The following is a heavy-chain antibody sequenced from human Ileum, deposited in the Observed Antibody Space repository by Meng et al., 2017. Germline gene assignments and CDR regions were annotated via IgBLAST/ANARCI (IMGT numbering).Heavy chain of an antibody. J-gene: IGHJ6*02. CDR2: IDYSGST. CDR3: ARVVTSFGYGLDV. V-gene: IGHV4-31*01. Sequence: SETLSLTCGVSGGSISRGAYYWGWVRHRPGTGLEWIGHIDYSGSTYYNPSFKRLLNLSVDVSKNHFSVRLTSVTVADTAVYYCARVVTSFGYGLDVWGQGTTVTVSS. CDR1: GGSISRGAYY. D-gene: IGHD3-16*01.